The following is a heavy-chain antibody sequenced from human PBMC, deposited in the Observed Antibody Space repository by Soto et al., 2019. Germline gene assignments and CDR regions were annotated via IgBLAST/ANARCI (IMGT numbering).Heavy chain of an antibody. J-gene: IGHJ6*04. Sequence: GGSLRLSCAASGFIFSSFGVHWVRQSPGKGLEWVAVTSFDGGENFYAESVRGRFNISRDNSKNTVYLHMNSLRPEDTAMYYCARDQRTPSSSLHSYFYGWDVWGKGQRSPSPQ. D-gene: IGHD6-13*01. V-gene: IGHV3-30*03. CDR2: TSFDGGEN. CDR1: GFIFSSFG. CDR3: ARDQRTPSSSLHSYFYGWDV.